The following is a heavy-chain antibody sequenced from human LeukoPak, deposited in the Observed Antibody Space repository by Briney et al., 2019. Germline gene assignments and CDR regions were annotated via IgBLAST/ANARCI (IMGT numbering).Heavy chain of an antibody. V-gene: IGHV1-46*03. D-gene: IGHD3-10*01. J-gene: IGHJ4*02. Sequence: ASVKVSCKASGYTFTSYYMHWVRQAPGQGLEWMGIISPSGGSTSYAQKFQGRVTMTRDTSTSTVYMELSSLRSEDTAVYYCASGGSGDYFDYWGQGTLVTVSS. CDR3: ASGGSGDYFDY. CDR2: ISPSGGST. CDR1: GYTFTSYY.